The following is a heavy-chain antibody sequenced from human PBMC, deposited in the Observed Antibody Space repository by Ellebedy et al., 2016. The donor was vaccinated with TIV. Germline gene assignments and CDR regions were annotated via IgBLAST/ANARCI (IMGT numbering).Heavy chain of an antibody. CDR1: GGTFSSYS. Sequence: AASVKVSCKASGGTFSSYSISWVRQAPGQGLEWMGGIIPIFGTADYAQKFQGRVTITADESTSTAYMELSSLRSEDTAVYYCARDLETYYYDSRGPRGAFDIWGQGTMVTVSS. V-gene: IGHV1-69*13. D-gene: IGHD3-22*01. CDR3: ARDLETYYYDSRGPRGAFDI. CDR2: IIPIFGTA. J-gene: IGHJ3*02.